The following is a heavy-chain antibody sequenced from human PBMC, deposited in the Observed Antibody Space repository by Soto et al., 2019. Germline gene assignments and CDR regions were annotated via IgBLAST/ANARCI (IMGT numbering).Heavy chain of an antibody. CDR2: IIPIFGTA. Sequence: GGSGKVCCKASGGPFSSYAISLVRQAPGQGLEWMGGIIPIFGTANYAQKFQGRVTITADESASTAYMELSSLRSEDTAVYYCARDTQNSYYGMDVWGQGTTVTVSS. J-gene: IGHJ6*01. CDR1: GGPFSSYA. V-gene: IGHV1-69*13. CDR3: ARDTQNSYYGMDV.